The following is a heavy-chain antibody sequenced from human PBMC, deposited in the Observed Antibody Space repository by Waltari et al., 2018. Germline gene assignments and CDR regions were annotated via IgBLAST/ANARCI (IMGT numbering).Heavy chain of an antibody. V-gene: IGHV3-7*01. J-gene: IGHJ4*02. Sequence: EVQLVESGGGLVQPGGSLRLSCVASGFSFSAYWMTWVRQAPGKGMGGVAHIKQDGIGKSYVDSVKGRLASSRDNAKNSLYLQMNSLRAGDTSVYYCARPFCTGGYCFDYWGQGTLVTVSS. D-gene: IGHD2-8*02. CDR2: IKQDGIGK. CDR1: GFSFSAYW. CDR3: ARPFCTGGYCFDY.